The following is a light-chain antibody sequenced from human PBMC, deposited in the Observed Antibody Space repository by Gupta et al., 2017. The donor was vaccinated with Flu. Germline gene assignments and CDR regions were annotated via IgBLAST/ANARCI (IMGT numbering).Light chain of an antibody. CDR3: QQYFTSPWT. Sequence: DIVMTQSPDSLAVSLGERATINCKSSRSVLYTSNNKNYLAWLQQKPGQPPKVVIYWASTRESGVPDRFSGSGSGTDFTLTISGLQAEDVAVYYCQQYFTSPWTFGQGTKVE. J-gene: IGKJ1*01. CDR1: RSVLYTSNNKNY. V-gene: IGKV4-1*01. CDR2: WAS.